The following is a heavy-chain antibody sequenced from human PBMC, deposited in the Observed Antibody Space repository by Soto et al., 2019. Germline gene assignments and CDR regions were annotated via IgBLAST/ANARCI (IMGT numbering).Heavy chain of an antibody. V-gene: IGHV3-48*01. J-gene: IGHJ4*02. CDR2: ISSSSSTT. CDR3: ARDRLRLPTSNYFDY. Sequence: GVSQRLSCAASGFPFSSYSMNWVRQAPGKGLEWVSYISSSSSTTYYADSVKGRFTISRDNAKNSLYLQMNSLRAEDTAVYYCARDRLRLPTSNYFDYWGQGTLVTVSS. CDR1: GFPFSSYS. D-gene: IGHD5-12*01.